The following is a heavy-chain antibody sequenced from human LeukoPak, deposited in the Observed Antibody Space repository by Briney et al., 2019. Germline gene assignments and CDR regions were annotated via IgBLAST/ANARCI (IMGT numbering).Heavy chain of an antibody. V-gene: IGHV3-33*06. D-gene: IGHD3-16*02. CDR1: GFTFSSYG. J-gene: IGHJ4*02. CDR2: IWYDGSNK. Sequence: GRSLRLSCAASGFTFSSYGMHWVRQAPGKGLEWVAVIWYDGSNKYYADSVKGRFTISRDNSKNTLYLQMNSLRAEDTAVYYCAKELVWGSYRYYFDYWGQGTLVTVSS. CDR3: AKELVWGSYRYYFDY.